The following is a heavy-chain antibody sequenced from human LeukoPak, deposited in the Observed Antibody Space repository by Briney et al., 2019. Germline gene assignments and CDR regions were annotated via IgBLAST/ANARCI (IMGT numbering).Heavy chain of an antibody. CDR2: IFYSGSP. J-gene: IGHJ4*02. V-gene: IGHV4-59*08. CDR1: GGSISSYY. CDR3: ARVGQIAAAGTYDY. D-gene: IGHD6-13*01. Sequence: TSETLSLTCTVSGGSISSYYWSWIRQPPGKGLEWIANIFYSGSPNYNPSLKSRVTISFDTSKNQFSLKLSSVTAADTAVYYCARVGQIAAAGTYDYWGQGTLVTVSS.